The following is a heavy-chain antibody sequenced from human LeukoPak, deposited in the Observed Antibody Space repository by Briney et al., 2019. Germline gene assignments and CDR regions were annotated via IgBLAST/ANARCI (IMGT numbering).Heavy chain of an antibody. CDR3: ARQWLDTNFDY. D-gene: IGHD6-19*01. J-gene: IGHJ4*02. CDR1: GFTFSSYW. Sequence: GGSLRLSCAASGFTFSSYWMSWVRQAPGKGLEWVANIKQDGSEKYCVDSVKGRFTIPRDNAKNSLYLQMNSLRAEDTAVYYCARQWLDTNFDYWGQGTLVTVSS. CDR2: IKQDGSEK. V-gene: IGHV3-7*03.